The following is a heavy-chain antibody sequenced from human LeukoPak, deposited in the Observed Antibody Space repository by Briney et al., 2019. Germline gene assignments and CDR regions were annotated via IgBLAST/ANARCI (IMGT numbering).Heavy chain of an antibody. J-gene: IGHJ4*02. CDR3: AREAFNYGDHYFDY. CDR2: MNSDGSST. V-gene: IGHV3-74*01. Sequence: GESLKISCAASGFTLSSYWMHWVRQAPGKGLVWVSRMNSDGSSTTYADSVKGRFTISRDNAKNALYLQMSSLRAEDTAVYHCAREAFNYGDHYFDYWGQGTLVTVSS. CDR1: GFTLSSYW. D-gene: IGHD4-17*01.